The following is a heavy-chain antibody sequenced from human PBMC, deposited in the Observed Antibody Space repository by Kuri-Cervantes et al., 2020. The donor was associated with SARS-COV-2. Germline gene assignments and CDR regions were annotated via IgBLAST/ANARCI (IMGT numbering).Heavy chain of an antibody. V-gene: IGHV3-48*02. CDR3: ARDLRPLELYYYYGMDV. J-gene: IGHJ6*02. D-gene: IGHD4-17*01. CDR1: GFTFSSYS. CDR2: ISSSSSTI. Sequence: LSLTCAASGFTFSSYSMNWVRQAPGKGLEWVSYISSSSSTIYYADSVKGRFTISRDNAKNSLYLQMNSLRDEDTAVYYCARDLRPLELYYYYGMDVWGQGTTVTVSS.